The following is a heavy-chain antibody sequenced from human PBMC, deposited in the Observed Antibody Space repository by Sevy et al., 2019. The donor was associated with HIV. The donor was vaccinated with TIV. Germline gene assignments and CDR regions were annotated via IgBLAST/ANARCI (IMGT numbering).Heavy chain of an antibody. J-gene: IGHJ6*03. Sequence: GGSLRLSCAASGFTFNSAWMSWVRQAPGKGLEWLGRIKSKTDGGTTDYAAPVKGRFTISRDDSKNTLYLQMNSLKTEDTAMYFCTTLAHTGHNIYYYMDVWGKGTTVTVSS. D-gene: IGHD2-8*02. CDR3: TTLAHTGHNIYYYMDV. CDR2: IKSKTDGGTT. V-gene: IGHV3-15*01. CDR1: GFTFNSAW.